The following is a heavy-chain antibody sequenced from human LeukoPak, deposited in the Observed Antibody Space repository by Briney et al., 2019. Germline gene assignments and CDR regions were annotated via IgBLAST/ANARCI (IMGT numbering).Heavy chain of an antibody. Sequence: GSLRLSCVGSGFPSIAYALTWARQAPGKGLEWVSGISGGGVTTYYADSVKGRFTISRDNSKNTLYLQMNSLRADDTAIYYCARNQQLGGHSYYYYGMDVWGQGTTVTVSS. V-gene: IGHV3-23*01. CDR2: ISGGGVTT. CDR1: GFPSIAYA. D-gene: IGHD3-16*01. CDR3: ARNQQLGGHSYYYYGMDV. J-gene: IGHJ6*02.